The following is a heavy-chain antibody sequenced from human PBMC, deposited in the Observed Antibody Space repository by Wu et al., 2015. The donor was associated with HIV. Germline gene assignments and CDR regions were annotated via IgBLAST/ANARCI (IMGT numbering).Heavy chain of an antibody. J-gene: IGHJ2*01. CDR1: GDTFSRYA. CDR2: IIPPFGPA. CDR3: ARDADGIVGXKIGRYFDV. D-gene: IGHD1-26*01. V-gene: IGHV1-69*13. Sequence: QVQLVQSGAEVKKPGSSVKVSCKASGDTFSRYAFSWVRQAPGQGLEWMGRIIPPFGPANYAQKFQGRVTITADDSTRTAYMDLSSLRSEDTAVYYCARDADGIVGXKIGRYFDVWGRGSLVRVSS.